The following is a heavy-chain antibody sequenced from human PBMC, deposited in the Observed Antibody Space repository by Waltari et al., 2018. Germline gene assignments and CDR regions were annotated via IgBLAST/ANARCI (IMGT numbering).Heavy chain of an antibody. J-gene: IGHJ4*02. CDR2: IYYSGST. D-gene: IGHD6-19*01. CDR1: GGSISSSSYY. CDR3: ARDRRMGSGWEVGY. V-gene: IGHV4-39*07. Sequence: QLQLQESGPGLVKPSETLSLTCTVSGGSISSSSYYWGWIRQPPGKGLEWIGSIYYSGSTYYNPSLKSRVTISVDTSKNQFSLKLSSVTAADTAVYYCARDRRMGSGWEVGYWGQGTLVTVSS.